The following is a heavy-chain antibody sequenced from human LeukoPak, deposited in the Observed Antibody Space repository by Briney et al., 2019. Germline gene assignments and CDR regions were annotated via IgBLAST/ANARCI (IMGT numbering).Heavy chain of an antibody. CDR3: ARDRVTMVRGDIGNTPLDY. Sequence: PGGSLRLSCAASGFTFSSYAMHWVRQAPGKGLEYVSAISSNGGSTYYANSVKGRFTISRDNSKNTLYLQMGSLRAEDMAVYYCARDRVTMVRGDIGNTPLDYWGQGTLVTVSS. D-gene: IGHD3-10*01. CDR2: ISSNGGST. J-gene: IGHJ4*02. CDR1: GFTFSSYA. V-gene: IGHV3-64*01.